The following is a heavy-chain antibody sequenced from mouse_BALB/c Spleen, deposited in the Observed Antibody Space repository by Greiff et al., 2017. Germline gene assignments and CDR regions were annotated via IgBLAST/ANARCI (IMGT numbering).Heavy chain of an antibody. Sequence: QVQLQQSGPELVKPGASVKISCKASGYAFSSSWMNWVKQRPGQGLEWIGRIYPGDGDTNYNGKFKGKATLTADKSSSTAYMQLSSLTSVDSAVYFCARCEYGHWYFDVWGAGTTVTVSS. J-gene: IGHJ1*01. CDR1: GYAFSSSW. CDR2: IYPGDGDT. CDR3: ARCEYGHWYFDV. V-gene: IGHV1-82*01. D-gene: IGHD2-10*02.